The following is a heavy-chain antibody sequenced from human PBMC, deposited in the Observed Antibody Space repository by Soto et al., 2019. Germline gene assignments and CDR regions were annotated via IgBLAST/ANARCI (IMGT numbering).Heavy chain of an antibody. CDR2: IYYSGST. D-gene: IGHD5-18*01. Sequence: QVQLQESGPGLVKPSETLSLTCTISGGSISSYYWSWIRQPPGKGLEWIGYIYYSGSTNYNPSLKSRVSMSVDTSNTQFSLKLSSVTAADTAVYYCARGGSGNGYVYWGQGTLFTVSS. CDR3: ARGGSGNGYVY. CDR1: GGSISSYY. J-gene: IGHJ4*02. V-gene: IGHV4-59*01.